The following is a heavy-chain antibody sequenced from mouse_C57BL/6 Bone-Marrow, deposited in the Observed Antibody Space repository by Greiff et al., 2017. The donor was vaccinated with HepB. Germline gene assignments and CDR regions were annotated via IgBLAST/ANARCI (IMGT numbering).Heavy chain of an antibody. V-gene: IGHV5-6*01. J-gene: IGHJ3*01. CDR2: ISSGGSYT. D-gene: IGHD2-2*01. CDR3: ARLSGYGYVWFAY. CDR1: GFTFSSYG. Sequence: EVMLVESGGDLVKPGGSLKLSCAASGFTFSSYGMSWVRQTPDKRLEWVATISSGGSYTYYPDSVKGRFTISRDNAKNTLYLQMSSLKSEDTAMYYCARLSGYGYVWFAYWGQGTLVTVSA.